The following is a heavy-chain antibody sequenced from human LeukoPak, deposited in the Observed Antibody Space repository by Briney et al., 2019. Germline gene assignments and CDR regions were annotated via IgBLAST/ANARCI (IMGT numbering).Heavy chain of an antibody. CDR3: ATDGATHSGTYYSDY. CDR2: ISPDGGTM. J-gene: IGHJ4*02. CDR1: GFIFSSYS. D-gene: IGHD1-26*01. V-gene: IGHV3-48*02. Sequence: TGGSLRLSCSASGFIFSSYSMSWVRQAPGKGLEWVSYISPDGGTMYYADFVTGRFTISRDNAKNSLHLQMNSLRDEDMAVYYCATDGATHSGTYYSDYWGQGTLVTVSS.